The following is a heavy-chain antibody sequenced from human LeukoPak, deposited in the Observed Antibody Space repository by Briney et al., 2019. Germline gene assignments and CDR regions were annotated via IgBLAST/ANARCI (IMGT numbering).Heavy chain of an antibody. V-gene: IGHV1-69*05. Sequence: ASVKVSCKASGGTFSSYAISWVRQAPGQGLEWMGRIIPIFCTANYAQKFQGRVTITTAESTTTAYTELTSLRSEDTAVYYCARDIGPDGGYYVDYSGQGTLVTASS. D-gene: IGHD3-22*01. J-gene: IGHJ4*02. CDR1: GGTFSSYA. CDR2: IIPIFCTA. CDR3: ARDIGPDGGYYVDY.